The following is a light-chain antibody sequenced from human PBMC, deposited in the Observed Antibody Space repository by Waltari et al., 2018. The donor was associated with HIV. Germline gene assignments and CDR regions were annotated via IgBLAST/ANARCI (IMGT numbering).Light chain of an antibody. CDR2: DAS. V-gene: IGKV3-15*01. CDR3: QQYANWPFT. J-gene: IGKJ5*01. Sequence: EIVLTQSPGTLSLSPGERATLSCRASQTVSSTSLAWYQQKPGQAPRLLIYDASTRATNIPARFSGSGSGTDFTLTISSLQSEDFAVYFCQQYANWPFTFGQGTRLEIK. CDR1: QTVSST.